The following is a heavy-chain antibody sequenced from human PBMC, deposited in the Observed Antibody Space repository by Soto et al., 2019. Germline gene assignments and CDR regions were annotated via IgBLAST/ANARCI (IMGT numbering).Heavy chain of an antibody. CDR3: TTGGASGGDYYYYDMDV. V-gene: IGHV3-15*01. D-gene: IGHD3-10*01. Sequence: GGSLRLSCAASGFTFSNAWMSWVRQAPGKGLEWVGRIKSKTDGGTTDYAAPVKGRFTISRDDSKNTLYLQMNSLKTEDTAVYYCTTGGASGGDYYYYDMDVLGKGTTVTVSS. CDR2: IKSKTDGGTT. CDR1: GFTFSNAW. J-gene: IGHJ6*03.